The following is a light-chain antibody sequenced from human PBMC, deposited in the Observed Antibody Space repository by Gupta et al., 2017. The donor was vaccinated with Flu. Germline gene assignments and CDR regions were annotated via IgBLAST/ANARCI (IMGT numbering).Light chain of an antibody. CDR1: ALPKQF. V-gene: IGLV3-25*03. CDR3: QAAENTESYVV. Sequence: SSALTQPPPESVSPGQTARITCPGDALPKQFVYWYQQKPGQAPVLVIYKDSERPSGIPERFSGSTSGTTVTLTISGVQAEDEADYYCQAAENTESYVVFGGGTKLTVL. J-gene: IGLJ2*01. CDR2: KDS.